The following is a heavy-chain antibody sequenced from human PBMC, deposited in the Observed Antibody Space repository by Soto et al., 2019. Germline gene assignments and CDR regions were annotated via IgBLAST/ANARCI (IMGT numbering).Heavy chain of an antibody. D-gene: IGHD6-19*01. V-gene: IGHV3-74*01. J-gene: IGHJ4*02. CDR3: ATGSGWGSGFHH. CDR2: IDADARST. Sequence: EVQLLESGGGLVQPGGSLRLSCAASGFTFSSSWMHWVRQAPGKGLVWVSYIDADARSTSYADSVKGRFTFSRDNAKNAVYLQMNSLRGEDTAVYYCATGSGWGSGFHHWGQGTLVSVSS. CDR1: GFTFSSSW.